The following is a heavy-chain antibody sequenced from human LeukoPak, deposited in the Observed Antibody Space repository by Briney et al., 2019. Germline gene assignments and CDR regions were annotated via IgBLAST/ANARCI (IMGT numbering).Heavy chain of an antibody. CDR1: GFTFSSYA. CDR3: AKDPDSGYELNWFDP. CDR2: ISGSGGST. V-gene: IGHV3-23*01. Sequence: GGSLRLSCAASGFTFSSYAMSWVRQAPGKGLEWVSAISGSGGSTYYADSVKGRFTISRDNSKNTLYLQMNSLRAEDTAVYYCAKDPDSGYELNWFDPRGQGTLVTVSS. J-gene: IGHJ5*02. D-gene: IGHD5-12*01.